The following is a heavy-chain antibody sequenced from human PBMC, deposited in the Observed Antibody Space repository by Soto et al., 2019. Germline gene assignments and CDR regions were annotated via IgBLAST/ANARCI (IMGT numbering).Heavy chain of an antibody. Sequence: GSLRLSCAATGFTLRGHWMHWVRQAPGKGLVWVSRINADGRSTNYADFVKGRFTISRDNAKNTLYLQMNSLSGEDTALYFCASPATISMVAADYWGQGTPVTVPS. CDR3: ASPATISMVAADY. CDR2: INADGRST. D-gene: IGHD2-15*01. CDR1: GFTLRGHW. V-gene: IGHV3-74*01. J-gene: IGHJ4*02.